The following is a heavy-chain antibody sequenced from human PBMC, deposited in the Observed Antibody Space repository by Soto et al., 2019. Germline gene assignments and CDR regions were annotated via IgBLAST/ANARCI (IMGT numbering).Heavy chain of an antibody. CDR1: GGTFSSYA. V-gene: IGHV1-69*06. D-gene: IGHD6-13*01. Sequence: SVKVSCKASGGTFSSYAISWVRQAPGQGLEWMGGIIPIFGTANYAQKFQGGVTITADKSTSTAYMELSSLRSEDTAVYYCARDDSTLYSSSPFGMDVWGQGTTVTVYS. J-gene: IGHJ6*02. CDR2: IIPIFGTA. CDR3: ARDDSTLYSSSPFGMDV.